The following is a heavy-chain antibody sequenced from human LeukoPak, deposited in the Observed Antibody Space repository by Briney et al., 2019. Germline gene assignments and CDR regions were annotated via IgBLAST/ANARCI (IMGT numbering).Heavy chain of an antibody. CDR3: ARGSSWSLSPLDAFDI. J-gene: IGHJ3*02. CDR2: IKQDGSEK. V-gene: IGHV3-7*01. D-gene: IGHD6-13*01. Sequence: GGSLRLSCAASGFTFSSYWMSWVRQAPGKGLEWVANIKQDGSEKYYVDSVKGRFTISRDNAKNSLYLQMNSLRAEDTAVYYCARGSSWSLSPLDAFDIWGQGTMVTVSS. CDR1: GFTFSSYW.